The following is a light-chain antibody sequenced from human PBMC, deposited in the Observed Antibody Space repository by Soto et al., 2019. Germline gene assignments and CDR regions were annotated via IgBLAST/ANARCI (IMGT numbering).Light chain of an antibody. Sequence: QSVLTQPPSASGSPGQSVTISCTGTSSDVGGYNYVSWYQQHPGKAPKLMLSDVTKRPSGVPDRFSGSKSGNTASLTVSGLQADDEADYYCSSYAGSNNFVVFGGGTKVTVL. J-gene: IGLJ2*01. CDR3: SSYAGSNNFVV. CDR2: DVT. CDR1: SSDVGGYNY. V-gene: IGLV2-8*01.